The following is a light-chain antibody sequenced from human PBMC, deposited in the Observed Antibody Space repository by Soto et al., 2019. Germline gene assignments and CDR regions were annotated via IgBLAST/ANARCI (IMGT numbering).Light chain of an antibody. Sequence: QAVVTQPPSASGTPGQRVTISCSGSSSNIGSNDVIWYQQLPGTAPKLLICSNNQRPTGVPDRFSGSRSGTSASLAISGLRSEDGADYYCAAWDESLSGVVFGGGTKVTVL. J-gene: IGLJ2*01. CDR3: AAWDESLSGVV. V-gene: IGLV1-47*01. CDR2: SNN. CDR1: SSNIGSND.